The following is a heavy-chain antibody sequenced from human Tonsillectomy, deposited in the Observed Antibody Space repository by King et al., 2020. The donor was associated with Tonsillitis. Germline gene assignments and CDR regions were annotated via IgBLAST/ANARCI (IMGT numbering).Heavy chain of an antibody. Sequence: EVQLVESGGGLVQPGGSLRLSCAASGFIFTTYAMSWVRQAPGKGLEWVSAISGSGDSTYYADSVKGRFTISRDNSKTTLYLQMNSLRAEDTAIYFCAKEGGGTGLSLGFFDYWGQGTLVTVSS. CDR1: GFIFTTYA. V-gene: IGHV3-23*04. CDR2: ISGSGDST. J-gene: IGHJ4*02. D-gene: IGHD2-8*02. CDR3: AKEGGGTGLSLGFFDY.